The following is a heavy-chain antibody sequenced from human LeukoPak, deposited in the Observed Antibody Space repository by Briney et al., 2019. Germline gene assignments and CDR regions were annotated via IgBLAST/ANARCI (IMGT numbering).Heavy chain of an antibody. V-gene: IGHV4-34*01. D-gene: IGHD4-17*01. CDR3: ARSDDYGDPWFDP. CDR2: INHSGST. J-gene: IGHJ5*02. Sequence: SETLSLTCAVYGGSFSGYYWSWIRQPPGKGLEWFGEINHSGSTNYNPSLKSRVTISVDTSKNQFSLKLSSVTAADTAVYYCARSDDYGDPWFDPWGQGTLVTVSS. CDR1: GGSFSGYY.